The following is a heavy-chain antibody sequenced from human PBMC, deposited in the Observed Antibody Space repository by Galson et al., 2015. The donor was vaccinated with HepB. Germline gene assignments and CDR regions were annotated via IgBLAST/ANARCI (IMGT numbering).Heavy chain of an antibody. Sequence: SETLSLTCTVSGGSITSSTYYWGWIRQPPGNGLEWIANIYYSGNTFYNPSLKSRVTISVDTSKNQFSLKLSSVTAADTAVYYCASRIVVVPAAIRPAGNYFDYWGQGTLVTVSS. CDR3: ASRIVVVPAAIRPAGNYFDY. CDR2: IYYSGNT. V-gene: IGHV4-39*01. CDR1: GGSITSSTYY. J-gene: IGHJ4*02. D-gene: IGHD2-2*01.